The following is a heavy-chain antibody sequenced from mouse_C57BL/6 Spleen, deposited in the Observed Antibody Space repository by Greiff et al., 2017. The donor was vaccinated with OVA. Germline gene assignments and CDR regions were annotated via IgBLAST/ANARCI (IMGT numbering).Heavy chain of an antibody. CDR3: ARWRGSWYFDV. J-gene: IGHJ1*03. CDR2: IDPSDRYT. D-gene: IGHD1-1*01. V-gene: IGHV1-69*01. CDR1: GYTFTSYW. Sequence: QVQLQQPGAELVMPGASVKLSCTASGYTFTSYWMHWVKQRPGQGLEWIGEIDPSDRYTNYNQKFKGKSTLTVDKSSSTAYMQLSSLTSEDSAVDYCARWRGSWYFDVWGTGTTVTVSS.